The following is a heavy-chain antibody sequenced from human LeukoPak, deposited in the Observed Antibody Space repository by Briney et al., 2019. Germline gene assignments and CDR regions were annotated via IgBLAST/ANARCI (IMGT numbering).Heavy chain of an antibody. J-gene: IGHJ3*02. Sequence: SETLSLTCRVSGASINSGSNYWGWIRQPPGKTLEWIGSIYSSGSTYYNPSLKSRVIIMIDTPKNHFSLTLSSVTAADTAVYYCARSDGYGLVGIWGQGTMVTVS. CDR1: GASINSGSNY. D-gene: IGHD5-18*01. V-gene: IGHV4-39*07. CDR2: IYSSGST. CDR3: ARSDGYGLVGI.